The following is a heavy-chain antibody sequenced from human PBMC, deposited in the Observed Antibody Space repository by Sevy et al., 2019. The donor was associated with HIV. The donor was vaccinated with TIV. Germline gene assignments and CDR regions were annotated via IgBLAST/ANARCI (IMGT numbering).Heavy chain of an antibody. CDR1: GGTFSSYA. D-gene: IGHD3-3*01. J-gene: IGHJ4*02. CDR2: IFPILGIA. CDR3: ARARSTIFGVVITPPFDY. V-gene: IGHV1-69*04. Sequence: ASVKVSCKASGGTFSSYAISWLRQPPGKGLDGMGRIFPILGIANYARKFQARVTITADKSTSTANMELGSLGSEDTAVYYCARARSTIFGVVITPPFDYWGQGTLVTVSS.